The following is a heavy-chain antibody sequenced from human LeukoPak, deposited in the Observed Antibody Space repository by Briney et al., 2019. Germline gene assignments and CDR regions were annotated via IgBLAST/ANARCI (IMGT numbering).Heavy chain of an antibody. J-gene: IGHJ4*02. CDR2: IYTSGST. Sequence: SETLSLTCTVSGGSISSYYWSWIRQPAGKGLEWIGRIYTSGSTNYNPSLKSRVTMSVDTSKNQFSLKLSSVTAADTAVYYCARGPSSYGDPECYFDCWGQGTLVTVSS. D-gene: IGHD4-17*01. CDR1: GGSISSYY. CDR3: ARGPSSYGDPECYFDC. V-gene: IGHV4-4*07.